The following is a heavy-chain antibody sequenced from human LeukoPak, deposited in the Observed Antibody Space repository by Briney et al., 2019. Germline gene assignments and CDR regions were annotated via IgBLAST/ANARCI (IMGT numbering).Heavy chain of an antibody. D-gene: IGHD1-26*01. V-gene: IGHV3-53*01. CDR1: GFTVSSNY. CDR2: IYSGGST. CDR3: ARASPRYSDPARERTYSGSYYYAFDI. Sequence: PGGSLRLSCAASGFTVSSNYMSWVRQAPGKGLEWVSDIYSGGSTYYADSVKGRFTISRDNSKNTLYLQMNSLRAEDTAVYYCARASPRYSDPARERTYSGSYYYAFDIWGQGTMVTVSS. J-gene: IGHJ3*02.